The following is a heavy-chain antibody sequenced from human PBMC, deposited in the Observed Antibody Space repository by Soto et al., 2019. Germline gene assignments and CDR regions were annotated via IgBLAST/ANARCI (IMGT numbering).Heavy chain of an antibody. CDR3: ARGYTSGWTFDF. Sequence: QVQFVQSGAEVKQPGASASVSCKASGYNFTTYVVHWLRQAPGQGPEWMGWINCGSGNTVYSQKFQGRVTFTRDTSARTAYMDLNSLTSGDTAVYYCARGYTSGWTFDFWGRGTLVTVSS. V-gene: IGHV1-3*01. D-gene: IGHD6-19*01. J-gene: IGHJ4*02. CDR2: INCGSGNT. CDR1: GYNFTTYV.